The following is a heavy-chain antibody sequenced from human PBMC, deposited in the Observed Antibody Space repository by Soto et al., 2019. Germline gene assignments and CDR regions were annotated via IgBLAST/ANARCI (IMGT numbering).Heavy chain of an antibody. CDR1: GGSISSGGYY. D-gene: IGHD2-2*01. V-gene: IGHV4-31*03. J-gene: IGHJ4*02. CDR3: ARSSTSANYFDY. Sequence: QVQLQESGPGLVKPSQTLSLTCTVSGGSISSGGYYWSWLRQHPGQGLEWIGYIYYSGSTYYNPSLKSRVTISVDTSKNQFALKLSSVTAADTAVYYCARSSTSANYFDYWGQGTQVTVSS. CDR2: IYYSGST.